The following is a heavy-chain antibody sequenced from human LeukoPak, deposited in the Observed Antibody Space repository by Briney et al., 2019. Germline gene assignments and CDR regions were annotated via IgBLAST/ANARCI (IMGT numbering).Heavy chain of an antibody. CDR1: GYSFTGYY. CDR2: INPNSGDT. J-gene: IGHJ4*02. CDR3: ARVTNSGWYTDF. Sequence: GASAKVSCKASGYSFTGYYIQWVRQAPGQGLEWLGRINPNSGDTNYAQKSQGRVTMTRDTSVSTVYMELTRLRSDDTAVYYCARVTNSGWYTDFWGQGPLITVSS. V-gene: IGHV1-2*06. D-gene: IGHD6-19*01.